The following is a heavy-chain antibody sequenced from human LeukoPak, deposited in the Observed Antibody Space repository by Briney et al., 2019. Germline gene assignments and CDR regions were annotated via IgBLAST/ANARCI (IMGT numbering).Heavy chain of an antibody. J-gene: IGHJ4*02. CDR3: AKDPPSGYCSGGTCNDSPFDS. CDR2: ITGGADIT. D-gene: IGHD2-15*01. Sequence: PGGSLRLSCAASGFTFSNYAMTWVRQAPGKGLEWVSLITGGADITYYADSVKGRFTIPRDNSKNMLFLQMNSLRVEDTAVYYCAKDPPSGYCSGGTCNDSPFDSWGQGTLVTVSS. V-gene: IGHV3-23*01. CDR1: GFTFSNYA.